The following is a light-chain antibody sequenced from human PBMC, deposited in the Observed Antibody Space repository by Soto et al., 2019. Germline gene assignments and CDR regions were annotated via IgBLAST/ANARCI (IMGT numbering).Light chain of an antibody. CDR3: SSYAGTSVE. V-gene: IGLV2-8*01. J-gene: IGLJ2*01. CDR2: EVN. CDR1: SSDVGGYNY. Sequence: QSALTQPPSASGSPGQSVTISCTGTSSDVGGYNYVSWYQQHPGKVPRLMIYEVNKRPSGVPDRFSGSKSGNTASLTVSGLQAEDEADYYCSSYAGTSVEFGGGTQLTVL.